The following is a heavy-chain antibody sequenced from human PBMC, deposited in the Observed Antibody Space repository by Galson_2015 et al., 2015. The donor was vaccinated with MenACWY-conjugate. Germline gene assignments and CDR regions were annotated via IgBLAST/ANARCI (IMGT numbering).Heavy chain of an antibody. J-gene: IGHJ2*01. Sequence: SLRLSCAASGFTFSDYYMSWIRQAPGKGLEWVSYSSSSSSYTNYADSVKGRFTISRDNAKNSLYLQMNSLRAEDTAVYYCARPPYSSGYSGYWYFDLWGRGTLVTVSS. D-gene: IGHD6-19*01. V-gene: IGHV3-11*06. CDR2: SSSSSSYT. CDR1: GFTFSDYY. CDR3: ARPPYSSGYSGYWYFDL.